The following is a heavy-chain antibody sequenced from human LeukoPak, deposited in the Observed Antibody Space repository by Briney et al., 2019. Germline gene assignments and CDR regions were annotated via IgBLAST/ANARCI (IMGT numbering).Heavy chain of an antibody. CDR1: GYTFTSYA. D-gene: IGHD3-10*01. V-gene: IGHV1-3*01. CDR2: INAGNGNT. Sequence: ASVKVSCKASGYTFTSYAMHWVRQAPGQRLEWMGWINAGNGNTKYSQNFQGRVTITRDTSASTAYMELSSLRSEDTAVYYCARDSPPTPGYYGSGRFSMGGWGQGAKV. CDR3: ARDSPPTPGYYGSGRFSMGG. J-gene: IGHJ6*02.